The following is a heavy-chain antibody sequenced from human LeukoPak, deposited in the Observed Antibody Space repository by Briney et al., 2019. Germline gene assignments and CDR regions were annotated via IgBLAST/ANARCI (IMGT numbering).Heavy chain of an antibody. CDR3: ARDRPRHYYYYYGMDV. V-gene: IGHV3-48*02. CDR2: ISSSSSTI. Sequence: GGSLRLSCAASGFTFSSYSRNWVRQAPGKGLEWVSYISSSSSTIYYADSVKGRFTISRDNAKNSLYLQMNSLRDEDTAVYYCARDRPRHYYYYYGMDVWGQGTTVTVSS. CDR1: GFTFSSYS. J-gene: IGHJ6*02.